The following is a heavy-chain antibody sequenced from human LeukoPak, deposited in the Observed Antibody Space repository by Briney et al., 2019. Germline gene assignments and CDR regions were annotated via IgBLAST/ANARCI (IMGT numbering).Heavy chain of an antibody. V-gene: IGHV4-34*01. CDR1: GGSFSGYY. Sequence: SETLSLTCAVYGGSFSGYYWSWIRQPPGKGLEWIGEINHSGSTNYNPSLKSRVTISVDTSKNQFSLKLSSVTAADTAVYYCAREDCSGGSCYPISSADYYYYGMDVWGQGTTVTVSS. CDR2: INHSGST. D-gene: IGHD2-15*01. CDR3: AREDCSGGSCYPISSADYYYYGMDV. J-gene: IGHJ6*02.